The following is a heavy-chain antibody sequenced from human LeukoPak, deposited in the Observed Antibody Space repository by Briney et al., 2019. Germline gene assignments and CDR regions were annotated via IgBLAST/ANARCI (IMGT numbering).Heavy chain of an antibody. J-gene: IGHJ4*02. CDR3: ARNGADCSGGSCDSRAMGY. D-gene: IGHD2-15*01. CDR1: GYTFTSYY. V-gene: IGHV1-46*01. Sequence: ASVKVSCKASGYTFTSYYMHLVRQAPGQGLEWTGIINPSGGSTSYAQKFQGRVTMTRDTSTSTVYMELSSLRSEDTAVYYCARNGADCSGGSCDSRAMGYWGRGTLVTVSS. CDR2: INPSGGST.